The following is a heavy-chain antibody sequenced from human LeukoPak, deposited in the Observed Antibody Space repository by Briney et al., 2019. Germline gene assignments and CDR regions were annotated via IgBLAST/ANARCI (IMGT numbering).Heavy chain of an antibody. CDR1: GFTFDDYG. V-gene: IGHV3-20*04. D-gene: IGHD6-13*01. J-gene: IGHJ4*02. Sequence: GGSLRLSCAASGFTFDDYGMSWVRQAPGKGLEWVSGINWNGGSTGYADSVKGRFTISRDNAKNSLYLQMNSLRTEDTALYYCAKDMDSLAAATDFDYWGQGTLVTVSS. CDR2: INWNGGST. CDR3: AKDMDSLAAATDFDY.